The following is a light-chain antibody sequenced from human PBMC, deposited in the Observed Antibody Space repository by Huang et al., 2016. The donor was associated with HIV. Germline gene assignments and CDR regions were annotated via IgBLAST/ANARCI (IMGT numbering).Light chain of an antibody. V-gene: IGKV1-5*03. CDR1: QSSSSW. J-gene: IGKJ1*01. CDR2: KAS. Sequence: DIQMTQSPSTLSASVGDRVTITCRASQSSSSWLAWDHQKPGKAPKLLIYKASSLESGVPSRFSGSGSGTEFTLTISSLQPDDFATYYCQQYNSYSWTFGQGTKVEIK. CDR3: QQYNSYSWT.